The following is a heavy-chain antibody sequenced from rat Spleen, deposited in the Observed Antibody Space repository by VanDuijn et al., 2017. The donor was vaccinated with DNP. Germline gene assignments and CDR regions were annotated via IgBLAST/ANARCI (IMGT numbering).Heavy chain of an antibody. CDR3: ARRRLPYWYFDF. D-gene: IGHD1-4*01. CDR1: GYTFTTYY. CDR2: IYTGSGGT. V-gene: IGHV1-43*01. J-gene: IGHJ1*01. Sequence: QVQLQQSGAELAKPGSSVKISCEASGYTFTTYYIGWIKQTTGQGLEYIGYIYTGSGGTNYNEKFRGKATLTVDKSSSTAFMQLSSLTPDDSSVYYCARRRLPYWYFDFWGPGTMITLSS.